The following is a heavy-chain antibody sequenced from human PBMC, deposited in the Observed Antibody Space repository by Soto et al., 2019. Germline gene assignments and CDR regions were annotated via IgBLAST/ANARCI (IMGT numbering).Heavy chain of an antibody. CDR2: ITAGGGI. D-gene: IGHD4-17*01. V-gene: IGHV3-23*01. Sequence: GGSLRLSCAASTFTFSTYAMTWVSQAPGKGLEWVASITAGGGISYGDSVKGRFTVSRDNSRNTLYLQLNSLRAEDTAIYYCARDPNGNYIGAFDFWDQGTMVTVSS. CDR1: TFTFSTYA. CDR3: ARDPNGNYIGAFDF. J-gene: IGHJ3*01.